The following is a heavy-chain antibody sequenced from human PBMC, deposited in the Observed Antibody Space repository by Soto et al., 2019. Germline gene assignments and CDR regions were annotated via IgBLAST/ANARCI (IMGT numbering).Heavy chain of an antibody. CDR3: VKWGIQRWTSYFYAMDV. Sequence: PGGSLRLSCAASGFTFSSYGMHWVRQAPGKGLEWVTVMSYDGSSKDYADSVKGRFTISRDNSKNTLYLQMSSLRAEDTAVYYCVKWGIQRWTSYFYAMDVWGQGTTVTVSS. J-gene: IGHJ6*02. D-gene: IGHD5-18*01. CDR2: MSYDGSSK. CDR1: GFTFSSYG. V-gene: IGHV3-30*18.